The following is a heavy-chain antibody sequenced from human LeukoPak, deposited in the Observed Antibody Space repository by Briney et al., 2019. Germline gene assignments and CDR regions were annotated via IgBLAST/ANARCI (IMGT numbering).Heavy chain of an antibody. CDR2: INWNGGST. CDR3: ASGYSSGWYGAFDI. Sequence: GGSLRLSCAASGFTFNDYGMSWVRQAPGKGLEWVSGINWNGGSTGYADSVKGRFTISRDNAKNSLYLQMNSLRAEDTALYYCASGYSSGWYGAFDIWGQGTMVTVSS. J-gene: IGHJ3*02. V-gene: IGHV3-20*04. D-gene: IGHD6-19*01. CDR1: GFTFNDYG.